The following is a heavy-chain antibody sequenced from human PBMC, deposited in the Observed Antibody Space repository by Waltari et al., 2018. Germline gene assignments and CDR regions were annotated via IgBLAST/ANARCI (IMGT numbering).Heavy chain of an antibody. CDR1: GFTFSSSW. Sequence: EVQLVESGGGLVQPGGSLSLSCEASGFTFSSSWMHWARQTQGKGLVLVSRISSDGNTTTYADSVKGRFTISRDNAKNTLYLQMNSLRAEDTALYYCARVEYTYGPYCFDSWGQGTPVTVSS. CDR3: ARVEYTYGPYCFDS. D-gene: IGHD5-18*01. V-gene: IGHV3-74*01. J-gene: IGHJ4*02. CDR2: ISSDGNTT.